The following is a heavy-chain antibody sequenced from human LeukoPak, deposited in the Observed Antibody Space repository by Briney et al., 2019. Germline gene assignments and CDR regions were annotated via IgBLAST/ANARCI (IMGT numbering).Heavy chain of an antibody. CDR1: GFTFSSYA. CDR3: ARGANWAFEY. Sequence: GGSLRLSCAASGFTFSSYAMSWVRQAPGKGLEWVAKIKPDGSEKYYVDSVKGRFTVSRDNAKNSLYLQMNSLRADDTAVYFCARGANWAFEYWGQGTLVTVSS. J-gene: IGHJ4*02. V-gene: IGHV3-7*04. CDR2: IKPDGSEK. D-gene: IGHD7-27*01.